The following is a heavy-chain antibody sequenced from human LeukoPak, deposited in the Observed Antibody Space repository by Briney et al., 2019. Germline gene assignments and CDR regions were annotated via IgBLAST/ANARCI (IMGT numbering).Heavy chain of an antibody. Sequence: GGSLRLSCAAAGFTFPRHAMSWVRQAPGKGLEWVASSAGSGGSTHYADSVKGRFTISRDNSQNTVYLHMNSLRADDTAVYYCAQEHLDTSGYYSRFDNWGQGILVTVSS. CDR1: GFTFPRHA. J-gene: IGHJ4*02. D-gene: IGHD3-22*01. CDR2: SAGSGGST. V-gene: IGHV3-23*01. CDR3: AQEHLDTSGYYSRFDN.